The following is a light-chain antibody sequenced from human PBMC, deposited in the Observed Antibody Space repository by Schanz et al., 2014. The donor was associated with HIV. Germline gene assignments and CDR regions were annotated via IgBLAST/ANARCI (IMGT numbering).Light chain of an antibody. CDR1: SSNIGAGYD. V-gene: IGLV1-44*01. Sequence: QSVLTQPPSVSAAPGQGITISCTGTSSNIGAGYDVHWYQQLPRTAPKLLIYRNNQRPSGVPDRFSGSKSGTSASLAISGLQSEDEADYYCAAWDVNLNGPVFGGGTKLTVL. CDR3: AAWDVNLNGPV. J-gene: IGLJ2*01. CDR2: RNN.